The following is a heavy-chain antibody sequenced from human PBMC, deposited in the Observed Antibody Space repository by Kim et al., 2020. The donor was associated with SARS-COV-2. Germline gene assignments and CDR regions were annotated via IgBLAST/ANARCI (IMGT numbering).Heavy chain of an antibody. J-gene: IGHJ4*02. V-gene: IGHV5-51*01. Sequence: DSPSFQGQVTMSADESINTAYLHWSSLKASDTAMYYCARRYYYDSSSYFDYWGQGTLVTVSS. D-gene: IGHD3-22*01. CDR3: ARRYYYDSSSYFDY.